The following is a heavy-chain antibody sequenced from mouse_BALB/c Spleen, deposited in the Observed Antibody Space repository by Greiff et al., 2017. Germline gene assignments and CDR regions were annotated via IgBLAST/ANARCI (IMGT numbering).Heavy chain of an antibody. CDR3: TREGDGDWYFDV. CDR1: GYTFTSYW. CDR2: IYPGNSDT. D-gene: IGHD2-3*01. Sequence: EVKLVESGTVLARPGASVKMSCKASGYTFTSYWMHWVKQRPGQGLEWIGAIYPGNSDTSYNQKFKGKAKLTAVTSTSTAYMELSSLTNEDSAVYYCTREGDGDWYFDVWGAGTTVTVSS. J-gene: IGHJ1*01. V-gene: IGHV1-5*01.